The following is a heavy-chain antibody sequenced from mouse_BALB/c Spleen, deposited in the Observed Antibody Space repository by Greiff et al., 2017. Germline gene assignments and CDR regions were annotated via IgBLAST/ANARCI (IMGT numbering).Heavy chain of an antibody. CDR1: GFTFSSYA. Sequence: DVQLVESGGGLVKPGGSLKLSCAASGFTFSSYAMSWVRQSPEKRLEWVAEISSGGSYTYYPDTVTGRFTISRDNAKNTLYLEMSSLRSEDTAMYYCARDNDGFSWYFDVWGAGTTVTVSS. CDR2: ISSGGSYT. D-gene: IGHD2-3*01. J-gene: IGHJ1*01. V-gene: IGHV5-9-4*01. CDR3: ARDNDGFSWYFDV.